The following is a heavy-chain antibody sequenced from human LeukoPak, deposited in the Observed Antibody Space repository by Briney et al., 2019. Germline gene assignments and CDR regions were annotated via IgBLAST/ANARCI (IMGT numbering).Heavy chain of an antibody. V-gene: IGHV4-4*07. J-gene: IGHJ6*04. Sequence: SETLSLTCTVSDGSLSSNYWSWVRRPAGKGLEWIGPIYSSGSTNYNPSLKSRVTVSVDTSKNQYSIKLSSVAAAETAVYNCAREQWEMYYYGMDVWGKGTTVTVSS. CDR1: DGSLSSNY. D-gene: IGHD1-26*01. CDR3: AREQWEMYYYGMDV. CDR2: IYSSGST.